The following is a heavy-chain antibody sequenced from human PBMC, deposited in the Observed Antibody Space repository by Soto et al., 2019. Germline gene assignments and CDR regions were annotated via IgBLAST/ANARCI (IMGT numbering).Heavy chain of an antibody. D-gene: IGHD5-18*01. CDR2: IIPIFGTA. Sequence: SAKVCCKASGGTFSSYAISWVRQAPGQGLEWMGGIIPIFGTANYAQKFQGRVTITADESTSTAYMELSSLRSEDTAVYYCARPRYSYGPYFDYWGQGTLVTVSS. J-gene: IGHJ4*02. CDR1: GGTFSSYA. CDR3: ARPRYSYGPYFDY. V-gene: IGHV1-69*13.